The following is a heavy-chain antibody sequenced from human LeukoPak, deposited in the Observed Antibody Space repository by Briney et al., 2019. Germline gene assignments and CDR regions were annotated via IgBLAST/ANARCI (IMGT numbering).Heavy chain of an antibody. CDR1: GFTFSSYG. CDR3: ARSANWGSPYYYGMDV. Sequence: QPGRSLRLSCAASGFTFSSYGMHWVRQAPGKGLECVAVIWYDGSNKYYADSVKGRFTISRDNSKNTLYLQMNSLRVEDTAVYYCARSANWGSPYYYGMDVWGQGTTVTVSS. J-gene: IGHJ6*02. CDR2: IWYDGSNK. D-gene: IGHD7-27*01. V-gene: IGHV3-33*01.